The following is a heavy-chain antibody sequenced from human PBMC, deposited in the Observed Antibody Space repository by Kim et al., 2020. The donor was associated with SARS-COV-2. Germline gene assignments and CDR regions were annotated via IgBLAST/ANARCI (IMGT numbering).Heavy chain of an antibody. Sequence: GGSLRLSCAASGFPFNFYAIHWVRQAPGKGLEWVAVISYDGSNKYYADSVKGRFTISRDNSKNTLFLQMNSLRTEDTSVYYCARENRDYAFDIWGQGTVVTVSS. CDR1: GFPFNFYA. CDR3: ARENRDYAFDI. J-gene: IGHJ3*02. CDR2: ISYDGSNK. V-gene: IGHV3-30*04.